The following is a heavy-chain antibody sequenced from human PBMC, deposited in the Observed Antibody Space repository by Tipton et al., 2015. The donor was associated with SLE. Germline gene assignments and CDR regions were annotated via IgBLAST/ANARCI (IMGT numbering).Heavy chain of an antibody. CDR3: AKDEDYYGSGSYHGY. J-gene: IGHJ4*02. Sequence: GSLRLSCAASGFTFSSYAMSWVRQAPGKGLEWVSAISGSGGSTYYADSVKGRFTISRDNSKNTLYLQMNSLRAEDTAVYYCAKDEDYYGSGSYHGYWGQGTLVTVSS. V-gene: IGHV3-23*01. D-gene: IGHD3-10*01. CDR2: ISGSGGST. CDR1: GFTFSSYA.